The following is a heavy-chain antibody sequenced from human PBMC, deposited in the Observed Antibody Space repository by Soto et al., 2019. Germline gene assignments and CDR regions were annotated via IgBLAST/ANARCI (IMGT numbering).Heavy chain of an antibody. CDR2: INAGNGNT. V-gene: IGHV1-3*01. CDR3: ARDDGVVVVAATLNPNDY. Sequence: ASVKVSCKASGYTFTSYAMHLVRQAPGQRLEWMGWINAGNGNTKYSQKFQGRVTITRDTSASTAYMELSSLRSEDTAVYYCARDDGVVVVAATLNPNDYWGQGTLVTVSS. CDR1: GYTFTSYA. D-gene: IGHD2-15*01. J-gene: IGHJ4*02.